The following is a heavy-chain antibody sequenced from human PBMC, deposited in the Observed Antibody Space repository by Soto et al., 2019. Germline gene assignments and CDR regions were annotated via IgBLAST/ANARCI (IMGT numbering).Heavy chain of an antibody. Sequence: SETLSLTCTVSGGSISSSSYYWGWIRQPPGKGLEWIGSIYYSGSTYYNPSLKSRVTISVDTSKNQFSLKLSSVTAADTAVYYCARAPPPTIFGVVIITNYYMDVWGKGTTVTVSS. V-gene: IGHV4-39*01. CDR3: ARAPPPTIFGVVIITNYYMDV. CDR2: IYYSGST. D-gene: IGHD3-3*01. CDR1: GGSISSSSYY. J-gene: IGHJ6*03.